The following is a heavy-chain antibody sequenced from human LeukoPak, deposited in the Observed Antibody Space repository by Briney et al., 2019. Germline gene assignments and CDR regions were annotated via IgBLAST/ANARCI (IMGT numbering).Heavy chain of an antibody. J-gene: IGHJ4*02. CDR3: ARDPQGLYSSGWVDY. CDR2: ISSSSFI. Sequence: GGSLRLSCAASGFTFSSYSVNWVRQAPGRGLEWVSSISSSSFIYYADSLKGRFTISRDNAKNSLYLQMNSLRAEDTAVYYCARDPQGLYSSGWVDYWGQGTLVTVSS. V-gene: IGHV3-21*01. D-gene: IGHD6-19*01. CDR1: GFTFSSYS.